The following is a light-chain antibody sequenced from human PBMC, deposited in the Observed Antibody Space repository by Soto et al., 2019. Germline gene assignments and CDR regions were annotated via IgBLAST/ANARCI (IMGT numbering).Light chain of an antibody. V-gene: IGKV3-11*01. CDR1: QIVSTD. J-gene: IGKJ5*01. CDR3: QQHDYCPST. Sequence: IVLTQSPATSSLSPGEKATLSCRASQIVSTDLAWYQQKPGQAPRLLIYDASSRATGIPARFSGSGSGTDFTLTISSLQPEDFAIYYCQQHDYCPSTFGQGTRLEIK. CDR2: DAS.